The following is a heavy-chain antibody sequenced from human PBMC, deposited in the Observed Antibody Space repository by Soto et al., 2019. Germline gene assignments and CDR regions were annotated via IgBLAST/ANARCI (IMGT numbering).Heavy chain of an antibody. CDR2: ISGGGGNT. CDR1: GFIFSNYA. Sequence: EVQLLESGGGLVQPGGSLRLSCAASGFIFSNYAMSWVRQTPGKGLEWVSTISGGGGNTYYPDSVKGRFTISRDNSKDTVYLQMNSLRAEDTAIYYCAIERLGRGADYWGQGALVTVTS. V-gene: IGHV3-23*01. J-gene: IGHJ4*02. CDR3: AIERLGRGADY.